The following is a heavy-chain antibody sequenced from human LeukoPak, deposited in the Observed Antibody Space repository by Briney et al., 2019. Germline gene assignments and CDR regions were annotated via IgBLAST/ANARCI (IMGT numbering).Heavy chain of an antibody. CDR3: ATKSVVITLLDAFDI. CDR1: GYTLTELS. CDR2: FDPEDGET. J-gene: IGHJ3*02. D-gene: IGHD3-22*01. V-gene: IGHV1-24*01. Sequence: ASVKVSCKVSGYTLTELSMHWVRQAPGKGLEWMGGFDPEDGETIYAQKFQGRVAMTEDTSTDTAYMELSSLRSEDTAVYYCATKSVVITLLDAFDIWGQGTMVTVSS.